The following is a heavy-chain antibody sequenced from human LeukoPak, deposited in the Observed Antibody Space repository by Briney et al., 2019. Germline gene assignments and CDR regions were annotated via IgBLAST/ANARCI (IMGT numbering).Heavy chain of an antibody. Sequence: SETLSLTCPVSGGSISSYYWSWIRQPPRKGLEWIGRIYTSGSTNYNPSLKSRVTMSVDTSKNQFSLKLSSVTAADTAVYYCAREDGYNSPYYWGQGTLVTVSS. J-gene: IGHJ4*02. CDR3: AREDGYNSPYY. CDR1: GGSISSYY. D-gene: IGHD5-24*01. V-gene: IGHV4-4*07. CDR2: IYTSGST.